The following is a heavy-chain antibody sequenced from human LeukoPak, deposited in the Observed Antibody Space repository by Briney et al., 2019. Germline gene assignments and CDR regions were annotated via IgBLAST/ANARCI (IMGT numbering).Heavy chain of an antibody. V-gene: IGHV3-20*04. CDR3: AREQRYCGSTSCYSFFDY. Sequence: GGSLRLSCAASRFTFDDYGKSWVRPAPGKGLEWVSGFNWNGDSTGYGDSVKGRFTISRDNARNSLYLQMNSLRAEDTAFYYCAREQRYCGSTSCYSFFDYWGQGTLVTVSS. J-gene: IGHJ4*02. CDR1: RFTFDDYG. CDR2: FNWNGDST. D-gene: IGHD2-2*01.